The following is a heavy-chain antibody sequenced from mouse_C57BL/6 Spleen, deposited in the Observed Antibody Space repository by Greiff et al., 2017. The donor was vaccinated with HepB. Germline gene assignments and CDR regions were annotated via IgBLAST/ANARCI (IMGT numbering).Heavy chain of an antibody. CDR2: ISSGGDYI. Sequence: EVKLVESGEGLVKPGGSLKLSCAASGFTFSSYAMSWVRQTPEKRLEWVAYISSGGDYIYYADTVKGRFTISRDNARNTLYLKMSSLKSEDTAMYYCTRDRRGKYNEAMDYWGQGTSVTVSS. D-gene: IGHD1-3*01. V-gene: IGHV5-9-1*02. CDR3: TRDRRGKYNEAMDY. J-gene: IGHJ4*01. CDR1: GFTFSSYA.